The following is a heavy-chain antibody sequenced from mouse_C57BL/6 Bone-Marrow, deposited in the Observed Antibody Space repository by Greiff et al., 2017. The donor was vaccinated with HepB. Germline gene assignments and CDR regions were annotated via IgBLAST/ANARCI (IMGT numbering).Heavy chain of an antibody. CDR1: GFTFSDYG. V-gene: IGHV5-15*01. CDR3: ARPPHYYGSTPWFAY. Sequence: EVQGVESGGGLVQPGGSLKLSCAASGFTFSDYGMAWVRQAPRKGPEWVAFISNLAYSIYYADTVTGRFTISRENAKNTLYLEMSSLRSEDTAMYYCARPPHYYGSTPWFAYWGQGTLVTVSA. CDR2: ISNLAYSI. J-gene: IGHJ3*01. D-gene: IGHD1-1*01.